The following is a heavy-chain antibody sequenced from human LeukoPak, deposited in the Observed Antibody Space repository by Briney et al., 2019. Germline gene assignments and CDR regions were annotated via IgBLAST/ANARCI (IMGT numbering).Heavy chain of an antibody. CDR1: GFTFSRYS. D-gene: IGHD1-26*01. V-gene: IGHV3-21*01. CDR3: ARDLGNYGMDV. CDR2: ISSSSSYI. Sequence: GRSLRLSCAASGFTFSRYSMNWVRQAPGKGLEWVSSISSSSSYIYYADSVKGRFTISRDNAKNSLYLQMNSLRAEDTAVYYCARDLGNYGMDVWGQGTTVTVSS. J-gene: IGHJ6*02.